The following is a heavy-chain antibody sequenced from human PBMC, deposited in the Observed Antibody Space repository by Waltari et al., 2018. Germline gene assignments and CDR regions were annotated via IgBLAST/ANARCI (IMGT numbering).Heavy chain of an antibody. D-gene: IGHD6-13*01. CDR3: AREGYSSYALEY. Sequence: QVQLVESGGGVVQPGRSLRLSCAASGFTFSTFAAHWVRQAPGKGLEWVAVITYDGRNEYYADSVKGRFTISRDNSKNTLYVQMNSLRAEDTAVYYCAREGYSSYALEYWGQGTRVTVSS. J-gene: IGHJ4*02. V-gene: IGHV3-30*04. CDR1: GFTFSTFA. CDR2: ITYDGRNE.